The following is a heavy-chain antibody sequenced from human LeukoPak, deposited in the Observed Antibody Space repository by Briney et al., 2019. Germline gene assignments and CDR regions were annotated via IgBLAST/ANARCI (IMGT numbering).Heavy chain of an antibody. CDR1: NYSISSGYY. D-gene: IGHD1-26*01. J-gene: IGHJ4*02. Sequence: SETLSLTCTVSNYSISSGYYWDWIRQPPGKGLEWIGSISHSGRIYYNPSLKSRVTISTDTSKNQFSLKLSSVTAADTAVYYCARDPWAHLDYWGQGTLVTVSS. CDR3: ARDPWAHLDY. CDR2: ISHSGRI. V-gene: IGHV4-38-2*02.